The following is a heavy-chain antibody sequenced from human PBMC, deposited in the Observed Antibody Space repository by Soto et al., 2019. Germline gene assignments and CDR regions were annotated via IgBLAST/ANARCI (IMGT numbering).Heavy chain of an antibody. CDR1: VFTFSSYA. D-gene: IGHD1-1*01. V-gene: IGHV3-23*01. CDR2: INGGGDST. Sequence: GWSLRLACASSVFTFSSYAMSWVRQAPGKGLEWVSGINGGGDSTYFADSVRGRFTISRDNSKNTLFLQMNSLRADDTAVYYCARGWTFDLWGQGTLVTVSS. CDR3: ARGWTFDL. J-gene: IGHJ4*02.